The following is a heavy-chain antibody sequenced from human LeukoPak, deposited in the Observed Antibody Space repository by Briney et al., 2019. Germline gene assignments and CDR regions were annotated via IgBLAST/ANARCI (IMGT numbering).Heavy chain of an antibody. Sequence: SETLSLTCTVSGGSISSGSYYWSWIRQPAGKGLEWIGYIYYSGSTNYNPSLKSRVTISVDTSKNQFSLKLSSVTAADTAVYYCARVTFWSGYYILPATAYFDYWGQGTLVTVSS. V-gene: IGHV4-61*10. CDR3: ARVTFWSGYYILPATAYFDY. CDR2: IYYSGST. D-gene: IGHD3-3*01. J-gene: IGHJ4*02. CDR1: GGSISSGSYY.